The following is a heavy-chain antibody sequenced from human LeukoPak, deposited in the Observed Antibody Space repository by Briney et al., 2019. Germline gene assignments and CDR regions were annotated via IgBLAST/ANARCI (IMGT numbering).Heavy chain of an antibody. CDR2: MNPNSGNT. J-gene: IGHJ3*02. Sequence: GASVKVSCKASGYTFTSYDINWVRQATGQGLEWMGWMNPNSGNTSYAQKFQGRVTMTRDTSTSTVYMELNSLRSEDTAVYYCCEVDAFDIWGQGTMVTVSS. CDR3: CEVDAFDI. V-gene: IGHV1-8*01. CDR1: GYTFTSYD.